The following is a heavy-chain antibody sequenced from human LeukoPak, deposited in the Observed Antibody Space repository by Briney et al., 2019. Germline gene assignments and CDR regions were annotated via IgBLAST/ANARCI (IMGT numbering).Heavy chain of an antibody. CDR2: ISYDGSNK. Sequence: GGSLRLSCAASGFTFSSYAMHWVRQAPGKGLEWVAVISYDGSNKYYADSVKGRFTISRDNSKNTLYLQMNSLRAEDTAVYYCAKEKPRLLQGFDYWGQGTLVTVSS. D-gene: IGHD2-15*01. V-gene: IGHV3-30-3*01. CDR3: AKEKPRLLQGFDY. J-gene: IGHJ4*02. CDR1: GFTFSSYA.